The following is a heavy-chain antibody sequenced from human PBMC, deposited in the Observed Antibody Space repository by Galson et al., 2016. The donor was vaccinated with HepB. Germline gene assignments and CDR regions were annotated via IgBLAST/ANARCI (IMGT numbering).Heavy chain of an antibody. CDR3: AHGPHTLIDKYHGRDFAH. CDR1: GLSLSTNGVG. CDR2: IYWDNDK. Sequence: PALVKPTQTLTLTCTFSGLSLSTNGVGVGWIRQPPGKALEWLAVIYWDNDKRYNPPLQSRLTITQDTSRKEVVLTMTNMDPVYTATYYSAHGPHTLIDKYHGRDFAHWGPGTLVTVSS. V-gene: IGHV2-5*02. J-gene: IGHJ4*02. D-gene: IGHD1-14*01.